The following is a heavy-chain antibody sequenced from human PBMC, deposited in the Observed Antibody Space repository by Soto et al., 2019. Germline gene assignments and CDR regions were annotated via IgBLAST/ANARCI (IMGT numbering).Heavy chain of an antibody. CDR3: ARVGSSCHSGGCYYYYGLGV. Sequence: QVRLQESGPGLVKPSETLSLSCLVSGDSVGNGPYYWSWIRQSPGEGLEWIGYIYYSGSTNVNPSLESRVNSSIDMSKNQFFLELRSVTAADAAVYFCARVGSSCHSGGCYYYYGLGVWGQGTTVAISS. D-gene: IGHD1-26*01. J-gene: IGHJ6*02. V-gene: IGHV4-61*01. CDR1: GDSVGNGPYY. CDR2: IYYSGST.